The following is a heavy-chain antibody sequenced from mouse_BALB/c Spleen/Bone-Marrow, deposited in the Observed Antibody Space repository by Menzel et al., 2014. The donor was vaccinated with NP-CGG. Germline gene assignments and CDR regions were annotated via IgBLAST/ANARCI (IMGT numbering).Heavy chain of an antibody. J-gene: IGHJ2*01. V-gene: IGHV5-9*03. Sequence: EVHLVESGGGLVKPGGSLKLSCAASGFTFSSYTMSWVRQTPEKRLEWVATISSGGGNTYYPDSVKGRFTISRDNAKNNLYLQMSSLRSEDTALYYCARYMITTSYFDYWSQGTTLTVSS. CDR3: ARYMITTSYFDY. CDR1: GFTFSSYT. D-gene: IGHD2-4*01. CDR2: ISSGGGNT.